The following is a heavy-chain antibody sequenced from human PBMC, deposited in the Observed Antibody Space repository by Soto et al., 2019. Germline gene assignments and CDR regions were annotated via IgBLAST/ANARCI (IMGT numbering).Heavy chain of an antibody. J-gene: IGHJ4*02. CDR3: ARDYGYFDWLSSDFDY. D-gene: IGHD3-9*01. CDR1: GFTFSSYA. Sequence: WGSLRLSCAASGFTFSSYAMHWVRQAPGKGLEWVAVISYDGSNKYYADSVKGRFTISRDNSKNTLYLQMNSLRAEDTAVYYCARDYGYFDWLSSDFDYWGQGTLVTVSS. CDR2: ISYDGSNK. V-gene: IGHV3-30-3*01.